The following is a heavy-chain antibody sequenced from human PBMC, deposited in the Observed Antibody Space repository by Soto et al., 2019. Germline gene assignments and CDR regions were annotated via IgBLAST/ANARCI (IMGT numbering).Heavy chain of an antibody. CDR3: ARGSFNSGLYYYYYMDV. D-gene: IGHD5-12*01. J-gene: IGHJ6*03. CDR1: GYTFPSYY. Sequence: GASVKVSCKASGYTFPSYYMHWVRQAPGQGLEWMGIINPSGGSTSYAQKFQGRVTMTRDTSTSTVYMELSSLRSEDTAVYYCARGSFNSGLYYYYYMDVWGKGTTVTVSS. V-gene: IGHV1-46*01. CDR2: INPSGGST.